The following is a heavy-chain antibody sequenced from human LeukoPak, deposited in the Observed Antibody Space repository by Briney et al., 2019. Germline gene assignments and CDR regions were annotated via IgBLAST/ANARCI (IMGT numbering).Heavy chain of an antibody. CDR3: ARDEYCSGGSCYSGY. Sequence: GGSLRLSCAASGFTFSSYGMHWVRQAPGKGLEWVAVISYDGSNKYYADSVKGRFTISRDNSKNTLYLQMNSLRAEDTAVYYCARDEYCSGGSCYSGYWGQGTLVTVSS. J-gene: IGHJ4*02. V-gene: IGHV3-30*03. CDR2: ISYDGSNK. D-gene: IGHD2-15*01. CDR1: GFTFSSYG.